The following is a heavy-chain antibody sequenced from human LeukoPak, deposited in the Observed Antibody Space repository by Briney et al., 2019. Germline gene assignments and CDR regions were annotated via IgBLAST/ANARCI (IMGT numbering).Heavy chain of an antibody. J-gene: IGHJ4*02. CDR1: GFSFSTYS. D-gene: IGHD3-22*01. CDR2: IRSSGSTI. Sequence: GGSLRLCCAASGFSFSTYSMDWVRQAPGKGLEWVSYIRSSGSTIYYADSVKGRFTISRDNAKNSLYLQMNSLRDEDTAVYYCARDPAHSSGPFDCWGQGTLVTVSS. V-gene: IGHV3-48*02. CDR3: ARDPAHSSGPFDC.